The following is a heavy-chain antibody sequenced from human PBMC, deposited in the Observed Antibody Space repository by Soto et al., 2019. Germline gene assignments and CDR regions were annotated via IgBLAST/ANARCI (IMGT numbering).Heavy chain of an antibody. D-gene: IGHD6-13*01. Sequence: GGSLRLSGGTSGFTFSTYWINWVRQAPGKGLEWVANIKHDASEKYYMDSVKGRFTISRDNAENSLYLQMNSLRAEDTAVYYCARAFSSPNWFDPWGQGTLVTVSS. CDR3: ARAFSSPNWFDP. V-gene: IGHV3-7*03. CDR1: GFTFSTYW. CDR2: IKHDASEK. J-gene: IGHJ5*02.